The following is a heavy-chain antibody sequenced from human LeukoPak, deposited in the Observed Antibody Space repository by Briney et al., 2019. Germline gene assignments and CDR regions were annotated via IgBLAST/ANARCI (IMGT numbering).Heavy chain of an antibody. Sequence: GGSLRLSCAASGFTFSGYWMSWVRQAPGKGLEWVANIKKDGSEKYYVDSVKGRFNISRDNAKNSLYLKMNSLRAKETAVYSCARDGLYGSGSYLSNELDVWGQGTTVSVSS. CDR3: ARDGLYGSGSYLSNELDV. V-gene: IGHV3-7*01. J-gene: IGHJ6*02. CDR2: IKKDGSEK. CDR1: GFTFSGYW. D-gene: IGHD3-10*01.